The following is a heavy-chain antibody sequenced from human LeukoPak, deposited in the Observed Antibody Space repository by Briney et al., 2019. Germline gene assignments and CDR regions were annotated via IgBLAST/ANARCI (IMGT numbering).Heavy chain of an antibody. Sequence: SETLSLTCIASGDSISSRYWGWIRQPPGKGLEWIGYIYYTGNTNYNPSLKSRVTMSVDMSKNQFSLKMTSVTAADTAVYYCARDGRHDNNHWFDSWGQGTLVTVSA. CDR3: ARDGRHDNNHWFDS. D-gene: IGHD5-24*01. J-gene: IGHJ5*01. CDR2: IYYTGNT. CDR1: GDSISSRY. V-gene: IGHV4-59*11.